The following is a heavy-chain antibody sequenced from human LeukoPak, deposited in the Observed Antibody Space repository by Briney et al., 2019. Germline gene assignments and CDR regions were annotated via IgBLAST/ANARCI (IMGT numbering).Heavy chain of an antibody. CDR2: IWYDGSKE. CDR1: GFAFSTYN. V-gene: IGHV3-33*08. J-gene: IGHJ3*02. Sequence: GGSLRLSCAASGFAFSTYNMNWVRQAPGKGLEWVAVIWYDGSKEYYADSVKGRFTISRDNSKNTLYLQMNSLRGEDTAVYYCTRGVGHNPFFDIWGQGTTVTVSS. CDR3: TRGVGHNPFFDI. D-gene: IGHD1-14*01.